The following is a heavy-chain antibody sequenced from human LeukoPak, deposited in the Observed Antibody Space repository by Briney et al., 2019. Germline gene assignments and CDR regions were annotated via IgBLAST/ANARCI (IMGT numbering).Heavy chain of an antibody. V-gene: IGHV3-23*01. CDR3: AKDVLSGTYYYFDQ. D-gene: IGHD1-26*01. J-gene: IGHJ4*02. Sequence: GGSLRLSCAASGFTFSSYAMNCVRQAPGKGLEWVSGISGSGSNTYYADSVMGRFTISRDNSKNTLYLQMNSLRAEDTAVYYCAKDVLSGTYYYFDQWGQGTLVTVSS. CDR2: ISGSGSNT. CDR1: GFTFSSYA.